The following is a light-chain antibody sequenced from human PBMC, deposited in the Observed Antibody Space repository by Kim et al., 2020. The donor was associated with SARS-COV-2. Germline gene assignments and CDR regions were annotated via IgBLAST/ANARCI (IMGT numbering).Light chain of an antibody. Sequence: QSVLTQPPSASGTPGQRVTISCSGSFSNRESNYVSWYQQLPGVAPKLLIYRTDQRPSGVPDRFSGSKSGNSASLAISGLRSEDEGDYHCGTWDDSLSVAVFGGGTQPTVL. CDR2: RTD. J-gene: IGLJ2*01. CDR1: FSNRESNY. V-gene: IGLV1-47*01. CDR3: GTWDDSLSVAV.